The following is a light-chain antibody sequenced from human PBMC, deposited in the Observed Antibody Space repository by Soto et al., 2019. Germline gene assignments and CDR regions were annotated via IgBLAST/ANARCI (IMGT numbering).Light chain of an antibody. CDR3: QQYSSWVT. J-gene: IGKJ4*01. V-gene: IGKV3-15*01. CDR2: GAS. Sequence: EIVMTQSPVTLSLSPGDTATLSCRASQTITSNLAWYQQKPGQPPRLLIYGASTRATGIPARFRGSGSGTEFTLTITNLQSEDFAVYYCQQYSSWVTFGGGTQLEI. CDR1: QTITSN.